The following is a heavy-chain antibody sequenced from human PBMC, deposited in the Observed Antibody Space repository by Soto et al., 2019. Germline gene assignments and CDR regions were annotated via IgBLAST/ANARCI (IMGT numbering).Heavy chain of an antibody. D-gene: IGHD4-17*01. Sequence: QLQLQESGPGLVKPSETLSLNCSVSGGSIRSSPYYWGWIRQPPGKGLEYIGSIFHSGSTYYNPSLQNRVTISVDTSTNKFSLQLNSVTTADTAVYYCSRLNDYVEYFQHWGQGALVTVSS. CDR3: SRLNDYVEYFQH. J-gene: IGHJ1*01. CDR1: GGSIRSSPYY. V-gene: IGHV4-39*01. CDR2: IFHSGST.